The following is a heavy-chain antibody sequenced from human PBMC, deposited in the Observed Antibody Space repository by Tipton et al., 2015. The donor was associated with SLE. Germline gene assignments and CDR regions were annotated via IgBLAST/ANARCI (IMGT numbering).Heavy chain of an antibody. V-gene: IGHV4-34*01. CDR3: AGYCSGGSCSY. Sequence: TLSLTCAVHGGPFSGYYWCWIPQPPRKGLEWIGEINHSGSTNYNPSLKSRVTISVDTSKNQFSLKLSSVTAADTAVYYCAGYCSGGSCSYWGQGTLVTVSS. J-gene: IGHJ4*02. D-gene: IGHD2-15*01. CDR1: GGPFSGYY. CDR2: INHSGST.